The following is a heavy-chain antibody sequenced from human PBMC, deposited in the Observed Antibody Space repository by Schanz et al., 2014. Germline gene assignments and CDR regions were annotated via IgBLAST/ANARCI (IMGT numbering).Heavy chain of an antibody. V-gene: IGHV3-30-3*01. CDR3: AKVVASGPTTGPFDP. J-gene: IGHJ5*02. CDR1: GFTFGDYP. CDR2: IWSDGSRT. D-gene: IGHD1-26*01. Sequence: QERLVESGGGVVQPGKSLRLSCAGSGFTFGDYPMHWVRQAPGKGLEWVAFIWSDGSRTYHAESVKGRFTISRDNSRNTLYLQMDSLRDEDTALYYCAKVVASGPTTGPFDPGGQGTLVTVSS.